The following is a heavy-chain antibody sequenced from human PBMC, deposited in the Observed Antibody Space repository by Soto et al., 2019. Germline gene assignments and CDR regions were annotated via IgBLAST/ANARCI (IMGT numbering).Heavy chain of an antibody. D-gene: IGHD3-10*02. J-gene: IGHJ5*02. CDR3: ARGGASGYYVMSNWFDP. CDR1: GGSISGGGYS. CDR2: IYHSGST. V-gene: IGHV4-30-2*01. Sequence: PSETLSLTCAVSGGSISGGGYSRSWIRQQTGKGLEWIGYIYHSGSTYYNPSLKSRVTISVDRSKNQFSLKLSSVTAADTAVYYCARGGASGYYVMSNWFDPWGQGTRVTVSS.